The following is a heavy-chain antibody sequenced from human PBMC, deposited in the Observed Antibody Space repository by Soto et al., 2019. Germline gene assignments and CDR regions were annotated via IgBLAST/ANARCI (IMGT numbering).Heavy chain of an antibody. CDR2: TSSGSATV. D-gene: IGHD6-6*01. CDR3: ARDSASYSSSSGSYWYFDL. CDR1: GFTFSSYS. J-gene: IGHJ2*01. Sequence: EVQLVESGGGLVQPGGSLRLSCAASGFTFSSYSMNWVRQAPGQGLEWVSYTSSGSATVYYADSVKGRFTISRDNAKNSLYLQMSSLRDEDTALYYCARDSASYSSSSGSYWYFDLWGRGTLVTVSS. V-gene: IGHV3-48*02.